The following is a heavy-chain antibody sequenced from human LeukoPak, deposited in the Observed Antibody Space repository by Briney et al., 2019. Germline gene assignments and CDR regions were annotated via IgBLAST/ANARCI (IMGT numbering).Heavy chain of an antibody. CDR1: GGSISSGSYY. V-gene: IGHV4-61*02. Sequence: PSQTLSLTCTVSGGSISSGSYYWSWIRQPAGKGLEWIGRIYTSGSTNYNPSLKSRVTISVDTSKNQSSLKLSSVTAADTAVYYCAREKAGGYFDYWGQGTLVTVSS. CDR3: AREKAGGYFDY. CDR2: IYTSGST. J-gene: IGHJ4*02. D-gene: IGHD3-16*01.